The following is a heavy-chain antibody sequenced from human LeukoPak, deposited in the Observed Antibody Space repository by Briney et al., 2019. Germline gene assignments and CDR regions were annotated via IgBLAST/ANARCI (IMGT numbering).Heavy chain of an antibody. D-gene: IGHD5/OR15-5a*01. V-gene: IGHV3-11*01. J-gene: IGHJ4*02. CDR3: VRVPY. Sequence: GGSLRLSCAASGFTFSGYHMSWMRQAPGKGLEWISYISSDGSIVYYADSVKGRFTISRDNAKSLLYLQMDTVRAEDTAVYYCVRVPYWGQGSLVIVSS. CDR1: GFTFSGYH. CDR2: ISSDGSIV.